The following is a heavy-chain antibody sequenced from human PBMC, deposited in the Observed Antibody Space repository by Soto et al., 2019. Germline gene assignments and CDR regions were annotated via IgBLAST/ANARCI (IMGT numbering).Heavy chain of an antibody. CDR3: AREGDYCSSTSCSDVWFDP. CDR2: IIPIFGTA. CDR1: GGTFSGYA. V-gene: IGHV1-69*13. D-gene: IGHD2-2*01. Sequence: SVKVSCKASGGTFSGYAISWVRQAPGQGLEWMGGIIPIFGTANYAQKFQGRVTSTADESTSTAYMELSSLRSEDTAVYYCAREGDYCSSTSCSDVWFDPWGQGTLVTVSS. J-gene: IGHJ5*02.